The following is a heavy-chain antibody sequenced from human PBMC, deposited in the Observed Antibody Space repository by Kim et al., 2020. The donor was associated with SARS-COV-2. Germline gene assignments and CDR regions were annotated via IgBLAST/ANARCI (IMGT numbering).Heavy chain of an antibody. Sequence: GGSLRLSCAASGFTFSSYGMHWVRQAPGKGLEWVAVIWYDGSNKYYADSVKGRFTISRDNSKNTLYLQMNSLRAEDTAVYYCARDHVIVVAGPYMDVWGKGTTVTVSS. V-gene: IGHV3-33*01. CDR3: ARDHVIVVAGPYMDV. CDR1: GFTFSSYG. CDR2: IWYDGSNK. D-gene: IGHD3-22*01. J-gene: IGHJ6*03.